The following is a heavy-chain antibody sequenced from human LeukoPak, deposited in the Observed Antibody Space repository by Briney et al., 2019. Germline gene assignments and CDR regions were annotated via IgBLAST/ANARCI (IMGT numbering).Heavy chain of an antibody. CDR3: AKDGGDYDILTGYSYDAFDV. J-gene: IGHJ3*01. CDR1: GFTFSSYA. V-gene: IGHV3-64*01. D-gene: IGHD3-9*01. Sequence: GGSLRLSCAASGFTFSSYAMHWVRQAPGKGLEYVSAISIHGGDTYYANSVKGRFTISRDNSKNTLSLQMNSLRAEDTAVYYCAKDGGDYDILTGYSYDAFDVWGQGTMVTVSS. CDR2: ISIHGGDT.